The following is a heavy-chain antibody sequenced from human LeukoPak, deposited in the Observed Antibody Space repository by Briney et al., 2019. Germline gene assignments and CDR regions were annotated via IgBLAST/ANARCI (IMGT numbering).Heavy chain of an antibody. D-gene: IGHD2-15*01. CDR3: ARSVEGYCRGGSCYYYSYYMDV. CDR2: IYTSGST. J-gene: IGHJ6*03. V-gene: IGHV4-61*02. Sequence: SETLSLTCTVSGGSISSGSYYWSWIRQPAGKGLEWIGRIYTSGSTNYNPSPKSRVTISVDTSKNQFSLKLSSVTAADTAVYYCARSVEGYCRGGSCYYYSYYMDVWGKGTTVTVSS. CDR1: GGSISSGSYY.